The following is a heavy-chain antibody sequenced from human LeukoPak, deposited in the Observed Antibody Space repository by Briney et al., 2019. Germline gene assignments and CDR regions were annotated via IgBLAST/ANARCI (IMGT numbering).Heavy chain of an antibody. CDR2: IWYDGSNK. CDR3: ARDASSLGYCSSTSCRSGGFDY. V-gene: IGHV3-33*01. J-gene: IGHJ4*02. Sequence: PGRSLRLSCAASGFTFSSYGMHWVRQAPGKGLEWVAVIWYDGSNKYYADSVKGRFTISRDNSKNTLYLQMNSLRAEDTAVYYCARDASSLGYCSSTSCRSGGFDYWGQGTLVTVSS. CDR1: GFTFSSYG. D-gene: IGHD2-2*01.